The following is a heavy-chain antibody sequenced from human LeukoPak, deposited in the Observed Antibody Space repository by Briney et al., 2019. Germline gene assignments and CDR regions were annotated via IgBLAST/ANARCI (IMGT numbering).Heavy chain of an antibody. J-gene: IGHJ4*02. Sequence: PGGSLRLSCAASGFTFSSYTMNWVRQAPGKGLEWVSSISTSSIYIYYTDSLKGRFTISRDNARNSLYLQMNSLRAEDTAVYYCARTLLRFLEWPNFDYWGQGTLVTVSS. V-gene: IGHV3-21*01. CDR1: GFTFSSYT. CDR2: ISTSSIYI. D-gene: IGHD3-3*01. CDR3: ARTLLRFLEWPNFDY.